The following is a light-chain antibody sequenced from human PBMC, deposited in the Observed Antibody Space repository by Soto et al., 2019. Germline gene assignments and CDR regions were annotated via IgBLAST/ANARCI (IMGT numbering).Light chain of an antibody. CDR2: DVS. CDR1: SSDVGSYNY. Sequence: QSALTQPASVSGSPGQSITISCTGTSSDVGSYNYVSWYQQHPGKAPKLMIYDVSNRPSGVSNRFSGSKSSNTASLTISGLQAEDEADYYCNSYTGSSTPYVFGTGTKVTV. J-gene: IGLJ1*01. V-gene: IGLV2-14*03. CDR3: NSYTGSSTPYV.